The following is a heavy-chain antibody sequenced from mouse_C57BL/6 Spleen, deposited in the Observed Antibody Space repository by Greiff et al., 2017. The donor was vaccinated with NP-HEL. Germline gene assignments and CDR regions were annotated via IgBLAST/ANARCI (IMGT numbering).Heavy chain of an antibody. J-gene: IGHJ3*01. V-gene: IGHV1-61*01. CDR2: IYPSDSET. CDR3: ARREAYNSNCGGAWFAY. CDR1: GYTFTSYW. Sequence: VQLQQPGAELVRPGSSVKLSCKASGYTFTSYWMDWVKQRPGQGLAWIGNIYPSDSETHYNQKFKDKATLTVDTSSSTAYMQLSSLTSENSAFYYCARREAYNSNCGGAWFAYWGQGTLVTVSA. D-gene: IGHD2-5*01.